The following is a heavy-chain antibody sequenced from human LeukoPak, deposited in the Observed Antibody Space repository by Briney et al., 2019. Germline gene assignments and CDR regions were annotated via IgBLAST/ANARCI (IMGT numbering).Heavy chain of an antibody. V-gene: IGHV3-33*01. J-gene: IGHJ4*02. CDR1: GFTLSSHG. CDR3: ARDLSFGSLDF. CDR2: IWYDGSKE. Sequence: GGSLRLACAASGFTLSSHGMHWVRQAPGMGLEWVALIWYDGSKENYADSVKGRFTISRDMSKNTLNLQMNSLRVEDTAVFYCARDLSFGSLDFRGQGTLVTVSS. D-gene: IGHD1-26*01.